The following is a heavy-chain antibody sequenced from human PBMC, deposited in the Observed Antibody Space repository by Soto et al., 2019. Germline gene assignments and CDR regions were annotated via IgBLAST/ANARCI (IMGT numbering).Heavy chain of an antibody. V-gene: IGHV3-15*01. J-gene: IGHJ6*02. CDR1: GFTFSNAW. D-gene: IGHD6-6*01. CDR2: IKSKTDGGTT. CDR3: TSPAQLQLFLYYYYYGMDV. Sequence: GGSLRLSCAASGFTFSNAWMSWVRQAPGKGLEWVGRIKSKTDGGTTDYAAPVKGRFTISRDDSKNTLYLQMNSLKTEDTAVYYSTSPAQLQLFLYYYYYGMDVWGQGTTVTVSS.